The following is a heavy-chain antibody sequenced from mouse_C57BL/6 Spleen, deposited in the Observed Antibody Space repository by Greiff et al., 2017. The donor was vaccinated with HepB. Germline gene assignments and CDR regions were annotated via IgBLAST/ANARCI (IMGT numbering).Heavy chain of an antibody. J-gene: IGHJ1*03. CDR1: GYTFTSYW. Sequence: QVQLQQPGAGLVRPGSSVKLSCKASGYTFTSYWMHWVKQRPIQGLEWIGNIDPSDSETHYNQKFKDKATLTVDKSSSTAYMQLSSLTSEDSAVYYCARAPIYDGYEYFDVWGTGTTVTVSS. CDR2: IDPSDSET. CDR3: ARAPIYDGYEYFDV. V-gene: IGHV1-52*01. D-gene: IGHD2-3*01.